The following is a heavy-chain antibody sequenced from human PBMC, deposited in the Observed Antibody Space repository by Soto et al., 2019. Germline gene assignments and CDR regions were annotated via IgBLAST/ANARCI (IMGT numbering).Heavy chain of an antibody. D-gene: IGHD4-17*01. Sequence: EVQLLESGGGLEPPGGSLRLSCVTSGFTFTSYGMSWVRQAPGKGLEWVSAISGSSDTYYPDSVKGRFTIPRDNSRSTLYLQMNSLRAEDTAVYYCATYGGDSGGYEYFQRWGQGCLVTVSS. V-gene: IGHV3-23*01. CDR2: ISGSSDT. CDR1: GFTFTSYG. CDR3: ATYGGDSGGYEYFQR. J-gene: IGHJ1*01.